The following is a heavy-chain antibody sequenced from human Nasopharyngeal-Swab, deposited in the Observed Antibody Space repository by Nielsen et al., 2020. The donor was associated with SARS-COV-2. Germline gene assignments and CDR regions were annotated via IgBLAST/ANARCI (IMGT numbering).Heavy chain of an antibody. CDR3: ARGCVLTGPSCYYYGMGV. CDR2: ISSSSSYI. J-gene: IGHJ6*02. CDR1: GFTFSSYN. V-gene: IGHV3-21*01. D-gene: IGHD3-9*01. Sequence: GESLNISCAASGFTFSSYNMNWVRQAPGKGLEWVSSISSSSSYIYYADSLKGRFTISRDNAKNSLYLQMNSLRAEATAVYYCARGCVLTGPSCYYYGMGVWGQGTTVTVSS.